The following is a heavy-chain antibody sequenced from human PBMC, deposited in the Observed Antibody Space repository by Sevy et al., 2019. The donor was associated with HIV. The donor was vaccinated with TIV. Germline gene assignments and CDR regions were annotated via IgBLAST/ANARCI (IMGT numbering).Heavy chain of an antibody. CDR2: SSYDGGNI. Sequence: GGSLRLSCTASGFILGYYAMHWVRQAPGKGLEWVAVSSYDGGNIYYADSVQGRFTVSRDNSKNTLYLQMNSLGPEDTAMYCCARDFYEFGDPRGLDYWGQGVLVTVSS. CDR1: GFILGYYA. V-gene: IGHV3-30-3*01. CDR3: ARDFYEFGDPRGLDY. D-gene: IGHD4-17*01. J-gene: IGHJ4*02.